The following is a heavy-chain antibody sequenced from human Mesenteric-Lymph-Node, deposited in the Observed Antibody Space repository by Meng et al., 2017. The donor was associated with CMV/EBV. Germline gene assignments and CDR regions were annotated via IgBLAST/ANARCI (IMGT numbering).Heavy chain of an antibody. Sequence: SGGTFSNHAFSWMRQAPGQGLEWMGGIIPIFGPANYAQTLKGRVTITADESTTTVYMELSSLRSEDTALYYCATDYSGSGSFYNALFYWGQGTLVTVSS. J-gene: IGHJ4*02. CDR2: IIPIFGPA. V-gene: IGHV1-69*01. D-gene: IGHD3-10*01. CDR3: ATDYSGSGSFYNALFY. CDR1: GGTFSNHA.